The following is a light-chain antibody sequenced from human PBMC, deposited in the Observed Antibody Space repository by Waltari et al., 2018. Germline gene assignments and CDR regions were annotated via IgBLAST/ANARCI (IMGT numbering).Light chain of an antibody. CDR3: CSHAGSGTFWV. CDR1: SSHVGGYNY. J-gene: IGLJ2*01. CDR2: DGS. V-gene: IGLV2-23*03. Sequence: QSVLTQPASVSGSPGQSITISCTGTSSHVGGYNYVSWYQRHPGKAPKVMIFDGSKRPSGVSDRFSGSKSGNTASLTISGLQAEDEADYYCCSHAGSGTFWVFGGGTKLTVL.